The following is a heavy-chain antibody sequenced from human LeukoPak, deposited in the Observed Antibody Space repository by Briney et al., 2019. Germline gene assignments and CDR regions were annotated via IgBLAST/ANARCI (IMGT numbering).Heavy chain of an antibody. CDR3: ARDGRNSYGYPDYFDY. CDR2: IESSSTYI. J-gene: IGHJ4*02. Sequence: GGSLRLSCAASGFTFNSYSMNWVRQAPGKGLEWVSSIESSSTYIYYADSVKGRFTISRDNAKNSLYLQMNSLRAEDTAVYYCARDGRNSYGYPDYFDYWGQGTLVTVSS. V-gene: IGHV3-21*01. D-gene: IGHD5-18*01. CDR1: GFTFNSYS.